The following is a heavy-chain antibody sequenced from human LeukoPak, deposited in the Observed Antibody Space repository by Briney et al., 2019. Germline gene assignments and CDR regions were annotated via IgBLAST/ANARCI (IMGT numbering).Heavy chain of an antibody. D-gene: IGHD3-16*02. J-gene: IGHJ4*02. Sequence: GGSLRLSCAASGFTFSNYNMNWVRLAPGKGLEWVSSISSSSSYIYYADSVKGRFTISRDNAKNSLYLQMNRLRAEDTAVYYCARSRDYVWGSYRPEIDYWGQGTLVTVSS. CDR1: GFTFSNYN. V-gene: IGHV3-21*01. CDR2: ISSSSSYI. CDR3: ARSRDYVWGSYRPEIDY.